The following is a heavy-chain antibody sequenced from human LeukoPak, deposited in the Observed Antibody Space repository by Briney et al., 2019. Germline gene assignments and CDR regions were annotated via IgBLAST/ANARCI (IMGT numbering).Heavy chain of an antibody. V-gene: IGHV3-33*06. Sequence: GRSLRLSCAASGFTFSSYGMNWVRQAPGKGLEWVAVIRYDGSNKYYAASVKGRFTISRDNSKNTRYLQMNSLRAEDTAVYYCAKDLGFRVGATAGGDYWGQGTLVTVSS. CDR2: IRYDGSNK. CDR1: GFTFSSYG. J-gene: IGHJ4*02. CDR3: AKDLGFRVGATAGGDY. D-gene: IGHD1-26*01.